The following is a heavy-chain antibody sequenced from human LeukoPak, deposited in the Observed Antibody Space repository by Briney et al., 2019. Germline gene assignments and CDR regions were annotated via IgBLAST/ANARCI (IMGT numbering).Heavy chain of an antibody. CDR1: GGSISSGSYY. D-gene: IGHD2-8*02. J-gene: IGHJ4*02. CDR2: INHSGST. Sequence: SQTLSLTCTVSGGSISSGSYYWSWIRQPPGKGLEWIGEINHSGSTNYNPSLKSRVTISVDTSKNQFSLKLSSVTAADTAVYYCARGGTLLYFDYWGQGTLVTVSS. CDR3: ARGGTLLYFDY. V-gene: IGHV4-39*07.